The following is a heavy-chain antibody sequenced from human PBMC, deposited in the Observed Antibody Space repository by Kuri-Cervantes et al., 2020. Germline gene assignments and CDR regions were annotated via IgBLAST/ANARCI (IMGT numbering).Heavy chain of an antibody. CDR1: GYMFTDYA. J-gene: IGHJ4*02. V-gene: IGHV1-3*01. Sequence: GGSLRLSCKASGYMFTDYAINWVRQAPGQRPEWMGWIDPGEGNSEYSQKFQGRVTLTWDTSARTAYMQLISLTSEDTAVYYCARDPHILTSGQHSDYWGQGTLVTVSS. CDR3: ARDPHILTSGQHSDY. CDR2: IDPGEGNS. D-gene: IGHD3-9*01.